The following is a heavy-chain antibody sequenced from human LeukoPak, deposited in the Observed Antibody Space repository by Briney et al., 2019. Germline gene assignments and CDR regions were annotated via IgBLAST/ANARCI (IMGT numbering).Heavy chain of an antibody. CDR1: GTSFSSHG. J-gene: IGHJ4*02. CDR3: ARARNDYDSNGFSLLDY. Sequence: GGSLRLSCVVSGTSFSSHGMHWVRQAPGKGLEWVAVIWYDGSNIWYADSVKGRSTISRDNSKNTLYLQMNSLRAEDTALYYCARARNDYDSNGFSLLDYWGQGTLVTVSS. V-gene: IGHV3-33*01. CDR2: IWYDGSNI. D-gene: IGHD3-22*01.